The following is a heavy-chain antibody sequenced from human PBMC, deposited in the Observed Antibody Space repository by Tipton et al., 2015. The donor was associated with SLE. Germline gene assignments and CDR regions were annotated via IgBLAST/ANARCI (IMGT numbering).Heavy chain of an antibody. Sequence: TLSLTCAVYGGSFSGYYWSWIRQPPGKGLEWIGEINHSGSTNYNPSLKSRVTISVDTSKNQFSLKLSSVTAADTVVYYCATRGNTDYCSGGSCPDYWGQGTLVTVSS. D-gene: IGHD2-15*01. J-gene: IGHJ4*02. CDR2: INHSGST. CDR1: GGSFSGYY. V-gene: IGHV4-34*01. CDR3: ATRGNTDYCSGGSCPDY.